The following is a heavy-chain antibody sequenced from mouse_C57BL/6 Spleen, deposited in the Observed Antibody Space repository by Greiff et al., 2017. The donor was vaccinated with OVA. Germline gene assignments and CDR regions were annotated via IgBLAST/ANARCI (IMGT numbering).Heavy chain of an antibody. CDR2: IDPSDSYT. Sequence: QVQLQQPGAELVKPGASVKLSCKASGYTFTSYWMQWVKQRPGQGLEWIGEIDPSDSYTNYNQKFKGKATLTVDTSSSTAYMQLSSLTSEDSAVYYCARRTTVVPTGWNFDYWGQGTTLTVSS. J-gene: IGHJ2*01. D-gene: IGHD1-1*01. CDR1: GYTFTSYW. CDR3: ARRTTVVPTGWNFDY. V-gene: IGHV1-50*01.